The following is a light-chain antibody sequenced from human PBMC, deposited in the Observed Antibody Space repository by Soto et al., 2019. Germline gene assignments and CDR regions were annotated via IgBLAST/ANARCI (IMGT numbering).Light chain of an antibody. J-gene: IGKJ4*01. CDR2: AAS. CDR1: QGISSY. V-gene: IGKV1-9*01. CDR3: QPLNSYPR. Sequence: IQLTQCPASLSASVGDRVTITCRSSQGISSYLAWYQQKRGKAPKLLIYAASTLQSGVPSRFSVSGSGTDFTLTISSLQPEDFATYCCQPLNSYPRVVGGTKVDTK.